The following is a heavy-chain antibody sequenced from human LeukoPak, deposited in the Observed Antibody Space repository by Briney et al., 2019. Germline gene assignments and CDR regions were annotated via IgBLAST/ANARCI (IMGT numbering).Heavy chain of an antibody. CDR2: FDPEDGET. CDR3: ASGLFGYYYYGMDV. Sequence: APVKVSCKVSGYTLTELSMHWVRQAPGKGLEWMGGFDPEDGETIYAQKFQGRVTMTEDTSTDTAYMELSSLRSEDTAVYYCASGLFGYYYYGMDVWGQGTTVTVSS. CDR1: GYTLTELS. V-gene: IGHV1-24*01. D-gene: IGHD3-3*01. J-gene: IGHJ6*02.